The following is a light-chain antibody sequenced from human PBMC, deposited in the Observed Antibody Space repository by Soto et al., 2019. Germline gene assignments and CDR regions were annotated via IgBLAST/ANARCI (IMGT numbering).Light chain of an antibody. CDR3: KSYAGSNTYV. J-gene: IGLJ1*01. CDR1: KSDIGVYDF. Sequence: QSALTQPPSASGSPGQSVTISCTGTKSDIGVYDFVSWYQHQPGKAPRLIIYEVVQRPSGVPDRFSGSKSGNTASLTVSGLQAADEADYFCKSYAGSNTYVFGSGTKVTVL. CDR2: EVV. V-gene: IGLV2-8*01.